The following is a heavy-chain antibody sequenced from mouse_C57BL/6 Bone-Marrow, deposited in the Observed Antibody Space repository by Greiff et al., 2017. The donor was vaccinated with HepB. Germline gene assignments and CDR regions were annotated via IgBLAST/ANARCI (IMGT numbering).Heavy chain of an antibody. J-gene: IGHJ3*01. D-gene: IGHD1-1*01. CDR2: FYPGSGSI. CDR3: ARCYYGSSYFAY. V-gene: IGHV1-62-2*01. Sequence: VQLQQSGAELVKPGASVKLSCKASGYTFTEYTIHWVKQRSEQGLEWIGWFYPGSGSIKYNEKFKDKATLTADKSSSTVYMELRSLTSEDSAVYFCARCYYGSSYFAYWGQGTLVTVSA. CDR1: GYTFTEYT.